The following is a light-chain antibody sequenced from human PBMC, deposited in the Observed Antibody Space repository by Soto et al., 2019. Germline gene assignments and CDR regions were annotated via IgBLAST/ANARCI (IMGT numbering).Light chain of an antibody. CDR1: QSVSSTY. CDR3: QQYGRS. J-gene: IGKJ3*01. Sequence: EIVLTQSPGTLSLSPGERATLSCRASQSVSSTYLAWYQQKPGQAPRLLIYGASSRATGIPDRFSGSGSGTDFTLTISTLEPEDFAVYYCQQYGRSFGPGTKVDIK. CDR2: GAS. V-gene: IGKV3-20*01.